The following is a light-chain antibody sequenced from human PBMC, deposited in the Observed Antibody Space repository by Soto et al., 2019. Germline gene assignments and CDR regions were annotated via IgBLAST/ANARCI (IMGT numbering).Light chain of an antibody. CDR3: QHYYGTSPIT. J-gene: IGKJ1*01. V-gene: IGKV3-20*01. CDR2: GAS. CDR1: QSVSIR. Sequence: VLTQSPGTLSLSPGERATLSCRASQSVSIRLAWYQHKSGQAPRLLISGASSRATGIPDRFSGSGSGTDFTLTISGLEPEDFALYYCQHYYGTSPITFGQRTKVDIK.